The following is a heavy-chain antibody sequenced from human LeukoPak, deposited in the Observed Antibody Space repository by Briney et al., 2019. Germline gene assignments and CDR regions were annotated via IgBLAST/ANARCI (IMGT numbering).Heavy chain of an antibody. CDR1: GYTFTGYY. CDR3: ARDPASGSGSELLRFPVIDY. V-gene: IGHV1-2*02. Sequence: RASVKVSCKASGYTFTGYYMHWVRQAPGQGLEWMGWINPNSGGTNYAQKFQGRVTMTRDTFISTAYMELGRLRSDDTAAYYCARDPASGSGSELLRFPVIDYWGQGTLVTVSS. J-gene: IGHJ4*02. D-gene: IGHD3-3*01. CDR2: INPNSGGT.